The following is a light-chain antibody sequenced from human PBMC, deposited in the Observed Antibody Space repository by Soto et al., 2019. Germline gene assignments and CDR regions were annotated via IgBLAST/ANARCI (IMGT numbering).Light chain of an antibody. J-gene: IGLJ2*01. V-gene: IGLV2-14*01. Sequence: QSALTQPASVSGSHGQSITLSCTGSSSDVGAFPYVSWYQQHPGSAPKLLIYEVSDRPSGVSDRFSGSKSDNTASLTISGLQAEDEALYFCSSYTTTTTNVIFGGGTKFTVL. CDR1: SSDVGAFPY. CDR2: EVS. CDR3: SSYTTTTTNVI.